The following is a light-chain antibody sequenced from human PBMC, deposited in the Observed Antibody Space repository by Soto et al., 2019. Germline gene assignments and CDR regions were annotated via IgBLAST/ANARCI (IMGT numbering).Light chain of an antibody. J-gene: IGKJ2*01. CDR1: QSVDNY. CDR2: DAS. V-gene: IGKV3-11*01. CDR3: QQRSNWPLYT. Sequence: EIVLTQSPATLSLSPGERATLSCRASQSVDNYLAWYQQKPGQAPRLLIYDASNRATDIPARFTGSGSGTDFTLTISSLEPEDFAVYYCQQRSNWPLYTFGQGTKLEIK.